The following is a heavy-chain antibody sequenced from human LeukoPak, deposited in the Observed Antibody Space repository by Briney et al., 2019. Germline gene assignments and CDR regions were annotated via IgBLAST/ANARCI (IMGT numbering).Heavy chain of an antibody. D-gene: IGHD3-16*02. CDR2: ISGSGANT. CDR1: GFTFSTYA. Sequence: GGSLRLFCAASGFTFSTYAMSWVRQAPGKGLEWVSTISGSGANTYYADSVRGRFTISRDNSKNTLYLPMNSLRAEDTAVYYCAEERAGYTNPYYFDYWDQGTLVTVSS. J-gene: IGHJ4*02. CDR3: AEERAGYTNPYYFDY. V-gene: IGHV3-23*01.